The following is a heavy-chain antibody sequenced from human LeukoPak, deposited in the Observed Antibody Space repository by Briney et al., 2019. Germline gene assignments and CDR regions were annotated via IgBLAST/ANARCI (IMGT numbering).Heavy chain of an antibody. CDR2: VWPDDSDT. Sequence: GESLKISCKASGYSFTNYWVGWVRQVPGIGLESMGIVWPDDSDTRYSSSFQGQVTISADKWVNTAYVQWSSLKASDSGMYYCARLAIKGATRGPLDYWGQGTLVTVSS. J-gene: IGHJ4*02. D-gene: IGHD1-26*01. CDR3: ARLAIKGATRGPLDY. CDR1: GYSFTNYW. V-gene: IGHV5-51*01.